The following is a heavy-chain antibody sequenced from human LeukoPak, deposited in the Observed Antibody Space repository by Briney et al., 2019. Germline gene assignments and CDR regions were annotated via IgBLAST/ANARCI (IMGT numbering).Heavy chain of an antibody. CDR2: IYDNESA. Sequence: SETLSLTCTVSGVSINGHYWSWIRQPPGKGLEWIGFIYDNESANYKSSLESRVTMTVDTSKNQVSLKLSSVTAADTAVYCCARVLQNYYHLDVWGEGTTVTVSS. CDR3: ARVLQNYYHLDV. CDR1: GVSINGHY. J-gene: IGHJ6*03. D-gene: IGHD3-3*01. V-gene: IGHV4-59*11.